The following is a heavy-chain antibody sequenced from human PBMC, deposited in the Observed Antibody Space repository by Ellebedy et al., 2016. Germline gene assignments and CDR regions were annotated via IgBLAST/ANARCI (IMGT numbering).Heavy chain of an antibody. V-gene: IGHV4-30-4*01. Sequence: SETLSLTXTVSGGSISSGDYYWSWIRQPPGKGLEWIGYIYYSGSTYYNPSLKSRVTISVDTPKNQFSLKLSSVTAADTAVYYCASPGGYTSYGMDVWGQGTTVTVSS. J-gene: IGHJ6*02. CDR3: ASPGGYTSYGMDV. D-gene: IGHD2-8*02. CDR1: GGSISSGDYY. CDR2: IYYSGST.